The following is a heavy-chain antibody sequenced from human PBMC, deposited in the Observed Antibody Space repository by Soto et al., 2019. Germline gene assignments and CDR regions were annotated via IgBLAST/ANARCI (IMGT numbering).Heavy chain of an antibody. D-gene: IGHD6-19*01. V-gene: IGHV1-3*01. J-gene: IGHJ4*02. CDR3: AKEGHSSGWSFFEY. Sequence: QVQLVQSGAEVKKPGASVRVSCKASGYTFTNYAMHWVRQAPGQRHEWMGWINVGNGNTEYSQKFQGRFTISRDTSATTAYMELSSLTSEDTAVYYCAKEGHSSGWSFFEYWGQGTLVTVSS. CDR2: INVGNGNT. CDR1: GYTFTNYA.